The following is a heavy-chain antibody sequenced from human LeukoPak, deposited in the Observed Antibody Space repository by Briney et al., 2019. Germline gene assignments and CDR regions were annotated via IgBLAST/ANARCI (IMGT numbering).Heavy chain of an antibody. CDR2: INHSGST. J-gene: IGHJ1*01. CDR1: GGSFSGYY. V-gene: IGHV4-34*01. CDR3: ARRQYCSGGSCRSHFQH. D-gene: IGHD2-15*01. Sequence: SETLSLTCAVYGGSFSGYYWSWIRQPPGKGLEWIGEINHSGSTNYNPSLKSRVTISEDTSKNQFSLKLSSVTAADTAVYYCARRQYCSGGSCRSHFQHWGQGTLVTVST.